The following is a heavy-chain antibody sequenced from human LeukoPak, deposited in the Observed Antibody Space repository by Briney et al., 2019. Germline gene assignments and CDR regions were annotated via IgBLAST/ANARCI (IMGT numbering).Heavy chain of an antibody. J-gene: IGHJ1*01. V-gene: IGHV4-59*01. D-gene: IGHD2-21*02. Sequence: PSETLSLTCTVSGGSISSYYWSWIRQPPGKGLEWIGYIYYSGSTNYNPSLKSRVTISVDTSKNQFSLKPSSVTAADTAVYYCARFVVVTAIRGYFQHWGQGTLDTVSS. CDR1: GGSISSYY. CDR2: IYYSGST. CDR3: ARFVVVTAIRGYFQH.